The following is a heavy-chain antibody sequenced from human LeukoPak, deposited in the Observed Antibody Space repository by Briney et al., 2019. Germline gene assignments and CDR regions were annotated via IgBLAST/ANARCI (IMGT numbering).Heavy chain of an antibody. CDR1: GYTFTSYA. CDR2: INTNTGNP. J-gene: IGHJ4*02. V-gene: IGHV7-4-1*02. D-gene: IGHD6-13*01. CDR3: PRGEVPGYSSSWSDY. Sequence: ASVKVSCKASGYTFTSYAMNWVRQAPGQGLEWMGWINTNTGNPTYAQGSTGRFVFSLDTSVSTAYLQISSLKAEDTAVYYCPRGEVPGYSSSWSDYWGQGTLVTVSS.